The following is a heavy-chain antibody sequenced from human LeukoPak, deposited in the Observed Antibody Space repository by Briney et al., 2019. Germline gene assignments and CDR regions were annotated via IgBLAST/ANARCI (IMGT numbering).Heavy chain of an antibody. CDR3: ARRSETCSGTYQMPFDY. CDR2: IYYSGST. V-gene: IGHV4-39*01. D-gene: IGHD1-26*01. Sequence: PSETLSLTCSVSGGSISSSNYYWAWIRQPPGKGLECIGSIYYSGSTYYNPSLKSRVTISVDTSKNQFSLNLSSVTAADTAVYYCARRSETCSGTYQMPFDYWGQGTLVTVSS. CDR1: GGSISSSNYY. J-gene: IGHJ4*02.